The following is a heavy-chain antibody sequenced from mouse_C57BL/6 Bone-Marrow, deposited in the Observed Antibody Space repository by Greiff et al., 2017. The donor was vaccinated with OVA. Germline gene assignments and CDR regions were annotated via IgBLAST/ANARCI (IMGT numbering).Heavy chain of an antibody. CDR2: IYPGDGDT. V-gene: IGHV1-82*01. Sequence: VQGVESGPELVKPGASVKISCKASGYAFSSSWMNWVKQRPGKGLEWIGRIYPGDGDTNYNGKFKGKATLTADKSSSTAYMRLSGLTAEDSAVYFWASLYRFDYWGQGTTLTVSS. CDR3: ASLYRFDY. D-gene: IGHD2-12*01. J-gene: IGHJ2*01. CDR1: GYAFSSSW.